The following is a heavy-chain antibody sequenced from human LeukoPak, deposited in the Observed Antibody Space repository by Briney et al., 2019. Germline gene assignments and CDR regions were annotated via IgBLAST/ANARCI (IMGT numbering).Heavy chain of an antibody. Sequence: SETLSLTCTVSGGSISSDYWNWIRQPPGKGLEWIGYIYYSGSTNYNPSLKSRVTISVDTSKNQFSLKLSSVTAADTAVYYCARPHYFDNSGYYYDAFDIWGQGTVVTVSS. D-gene: IGHD3-22*01. CDR2: IYYSGST. CDR1: GGSISSDY. CDR3: ARPHYFDNSGYYYDAFDI. J-gene: IGHJ3*02. V-gene: IGHV4-59*01.